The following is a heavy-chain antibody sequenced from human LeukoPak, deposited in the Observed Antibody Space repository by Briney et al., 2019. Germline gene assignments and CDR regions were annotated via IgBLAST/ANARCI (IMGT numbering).Heavy chain of an antibody. D-gene: IGHD2-2*01. CDR1: GGTFSSYA. J-gene: IGHJ5*02. CDR3: ARVEYCSSTSCYGRYNWFDP. CDR2: IIPIFGTA. Sequence: SVEVSCTASGGTFSSYAISWVRQALGQGLEWMGGIIPIFGTANYAQKFQGRVTITADESTSTACMELSSLRSEDTAVYYCARVEYCSSTSCYGRYNWFDPWGQGTLVTVSS. V-gene: IGHV1-69*13.